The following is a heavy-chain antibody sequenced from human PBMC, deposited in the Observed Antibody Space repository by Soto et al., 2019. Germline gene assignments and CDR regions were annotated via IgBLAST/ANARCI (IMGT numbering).Heavy chain of an antibody. D-gene: IGHD6-13*01. J-gene: IGHJ6*02. CDR1: GFNFNYHG. CDR2: LWAGGNYA. Sequence: QVRLVESGGNVVQPGRSLRLSCATSGFNFNYHGMHWVRQAPGKGLEWVAHLWAGGNYAYYAYSVKGRFTISSDQSTNTLYLQMNCLGAEDTAVYYCTRDAQQLANYGMDVWGQGTTVTVSS. CDR3: TRDAQQLANYGMDV. V-gene: IGHV3-33*01.